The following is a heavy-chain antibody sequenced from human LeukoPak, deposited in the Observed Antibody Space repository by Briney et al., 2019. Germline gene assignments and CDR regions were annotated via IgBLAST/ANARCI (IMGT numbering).Heavy chain of an antibody. Sequence: ASVKVSCKASGYTFTGYHMHWVRQAPGQGLEWMGWINPNSGGTNYAQKFQGRVTMTRDTSISTAYMELSRLRSDDTAVYYCARGFAKGHYYGSGSYFDWGQGTLVTVSS. J-gene: IGHJ4*02. D-gene: IGHD3-10*01. CDR1: GYTFTGYH. V-gene: IGHV1-2*02. CDR2: INPNSGGT. CDR3: ARGFAKGHYYGSGSYFD.